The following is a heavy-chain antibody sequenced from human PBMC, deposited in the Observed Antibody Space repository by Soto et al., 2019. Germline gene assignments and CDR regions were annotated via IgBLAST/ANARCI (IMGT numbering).Heavy chain of an antibody. Sequence: EVQLLESGGGLVQPGGSLRLSCAASGFTFSSYAMSWVRQAPGKGLEWVSAISGSGGSTYYADSVKGRFTISRDNSKNTLYLQMNSLRAEDTAVYYCAVQSRITMIVVVTPFDYWGQGTLVTVSS. CDR1: GFTFSSYA. J-gene: IGHJ4*02. D-gene: IGHD3-22*01. CDR3: AVQSRITMIVVVTPFDY. CDR2: ISGSGGST. V-gene: IGHV3-23*01.